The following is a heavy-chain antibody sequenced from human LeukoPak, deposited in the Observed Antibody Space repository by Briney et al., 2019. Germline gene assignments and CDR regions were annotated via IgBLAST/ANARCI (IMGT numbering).Heavy chain of an antibody. CDR2: IYYSGST. Sequence: SETLSLTCTVSGGSISSSNYYWGWIRQPPGRGLESIGTIYYSGSTYYDPSLKSRVTISVDTSKNQFSLHLNSVTAADTAVYYCARGVEQQFDYWGQGILVTVSS. J-gene: IGHJ4*02. CDR3: ARGVEQQFDY. D-gene: IGHD6-13*01. V-gene: IGHV4-39*07. CDR1: GGSISSSNYY.